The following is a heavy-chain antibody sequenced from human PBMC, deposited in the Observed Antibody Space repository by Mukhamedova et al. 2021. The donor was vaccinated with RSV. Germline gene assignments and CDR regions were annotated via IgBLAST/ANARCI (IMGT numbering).Heavy chain of an antibody. D-gene: IGHD3-3*01. V-gene: IGHV4-34*01. Sequence: EWIGEINHSGSTNYNPSLKSRVTISVDTSKNQFSLKLSSVTAADTAVYYCARGDFWSGYYKGGYFQHWGQGTLVTVSS. J-gene: IGHJ1*01. CDR2: INHSGST. CDR3: ARGDFWSGYYKGGYFQH.